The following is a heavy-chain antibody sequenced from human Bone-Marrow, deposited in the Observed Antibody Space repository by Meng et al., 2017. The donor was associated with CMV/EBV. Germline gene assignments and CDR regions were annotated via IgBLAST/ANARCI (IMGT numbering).Heavy chain of an antibody. Sequence: GESLKISCAASGFTFSGSAMHWVRQASGKGLEWVGRIRSKANSYATAYAASVKGRFTISRDDSKNTAYLQMNSLKTEDTAVYYCTRQQYQLLSTRNWFDPWGQGTLVTVSS. CDR3: TRQQYQLLSTRNWFDP. D-gene: IGHD2-2*01. J-gene: IGHJ5*02. V-gene: IGHV3-73*01. CDR1: GFTFSGSA. CDR2: IRSKANSYAT.